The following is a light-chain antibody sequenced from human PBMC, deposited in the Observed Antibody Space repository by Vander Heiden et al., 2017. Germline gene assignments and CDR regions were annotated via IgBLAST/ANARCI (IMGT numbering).Light chain of an antibody. CDR3: QQYGSSPPAFT. CDR2: GAS. CDR1: QSVSSSY. V-gene: IGKV3-20*01. J-gene: IGKJ3*01. Sequence: EIVLTQSPVTLSLSPGERATLSCRASQSVSSSYLAWYQQKPGQAPRLLIYGASSRATGIPDRFRGSGSGTDFTLTISRLEPEDFAVYYCQQYGSSPPAFTFGPGTKVDIK.